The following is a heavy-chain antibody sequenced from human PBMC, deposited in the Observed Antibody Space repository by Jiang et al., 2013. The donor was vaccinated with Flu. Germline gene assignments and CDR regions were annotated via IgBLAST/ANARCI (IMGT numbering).Heavy chain of an antibody. CDR1: GFSLTSRGLS. Sequence: KPTQTLTLTCTFSGFSLTSRGLSVTWIRQPPGKALEWLARIDWDDDKYYSPSLKTRLIISKDTSKNQVVLTMTNMDPVDTATYYCARSPLDYFYKDGMDVWGQGTTVTVSS. V-gene: IGHV2-70*11. D-gene: IGHD3-16*01. CDR3: ARSPLDYFYKDGMDV. CDR2: IDWDDDK. J-gene: IGHJ6*02.